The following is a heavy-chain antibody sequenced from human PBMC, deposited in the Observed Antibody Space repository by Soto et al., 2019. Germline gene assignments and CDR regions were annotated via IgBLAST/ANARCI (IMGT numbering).Heavy chain of an antibody. D-gene: IGHD2-15*01. Sequence: SVQVSCKASGGTFSSYAISWVRQAPGQGLEWMGGIIPIFGTANYAQKFQGRVTITADESTSTAYMELSSLRSEDTAVYYCATVCGNPDYYYGMDCWCQGTSVSGSS. CDR3: ATVCGNPDYYYGMDC. CDR1: GGTFSSYA. V-gene: IGHV1-69*13. CDR2: IIPIFGTA. J-gene: IGHJ6*02.